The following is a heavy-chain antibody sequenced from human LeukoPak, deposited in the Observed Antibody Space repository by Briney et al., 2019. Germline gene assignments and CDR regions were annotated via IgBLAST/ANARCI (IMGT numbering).Heavy chain of an antibody. CDR2: ISWNSGSI. J-gene: IGHJ6*02. CDR3: AKDTGPAAMGGYYYYGMDV. Sequence: PGGSLRLSCAASGFTFDDYAMHWVRHAPGKGLEWVSGISWNSGSIGYADSVKGRFTISRDNAKNSLYLQMNSLRAEDTALYYCAKDTGPAAMGGYYYYGMDVWGQGTTVTVSS. V-gene: IGHV3-9*01. D-gene: IGHD2-2*01. CDR1: GFTFDDYA.